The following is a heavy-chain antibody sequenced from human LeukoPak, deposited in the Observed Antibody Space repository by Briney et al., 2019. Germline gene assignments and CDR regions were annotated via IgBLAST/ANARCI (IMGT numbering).Heavy chain of an antibody. CDR1: GFMFSNYA. CDR2: ISGSGGST. D-gene: IGHD3-9*01. CDR3: AKYVPVGITIFAWGMDV. Sequence: GGSLRLSCTPSGFMFSNYAMSWVRQAPGKGLEWVSVISGSGGSTYYADSVKGRFTISRDNSKNMLYLQMNSLRAEDTAIYYCAKYVPVGITIFAWGMDVWGKGTTVTVS. V-gene: IGHV3-23*01. J-gene: IGHJ6*03.